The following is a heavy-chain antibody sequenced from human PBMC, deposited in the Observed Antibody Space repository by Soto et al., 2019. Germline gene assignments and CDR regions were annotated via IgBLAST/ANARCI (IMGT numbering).Heavy chain of an antibody. CDR1: GFTFSNYG. J-gene: IGHJ5*02. Sequence: QVQLVESGGGVVQPGRSLRLSCAASGFTFSNYGMHWVRQAPGKGLEWVAVISYDGSNKYYADSVKGRFSISRDNSKKTLYLQMNSLRAEDTAVYYCAKGDWFDPWGQGTLVTVSS. V-gene: IGHV3-30*18. CDR2: ISYDGSNK. CDR3: AKGDWFDP.